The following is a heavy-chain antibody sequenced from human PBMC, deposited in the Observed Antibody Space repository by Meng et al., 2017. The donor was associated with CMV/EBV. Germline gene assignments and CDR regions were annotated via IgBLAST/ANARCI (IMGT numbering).Heavy chain of an antibody. CDR3: ARDSYYYDSSGYDWFDP. J-gene: IGHJ5*02. D-gene: IGHD3-22*01. Sequence: QVQLVQVGAEVKKPGASVKVSCKASGYTFTSYGISWVRQAPGQGLEWMGWISAYNGNTNYAQKLQGRVTMTTDTSTSTAYMELRSLRSDDTAVYYCARDSYYYDSSGYDWFDPWGQGTLVTVSS. V-gene: IGHV1-18*01. CDR2: ISAYNGNT. CDR1: GYTFTSYG.